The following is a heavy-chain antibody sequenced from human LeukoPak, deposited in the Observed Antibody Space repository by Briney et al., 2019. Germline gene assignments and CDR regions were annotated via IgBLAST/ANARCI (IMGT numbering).Heavy chain of an antibody. CDR2: IQYDGSNK. V-gene: IGHV3-30*02. CDR1: GFTFSSYG. D-gene: IGHD1-1*01. CDR3: ASLGN. J-gene: IGHJ4*02. Sequence: GGSLRLSCAASGFTFSSYGMHWVRQAPVKGLEWVTFIQYDGSNKYYADSVKGRFTISRDNAKNSLFLQMNSLRADDAAVYYCASLGNWGQGTLVTVSS.